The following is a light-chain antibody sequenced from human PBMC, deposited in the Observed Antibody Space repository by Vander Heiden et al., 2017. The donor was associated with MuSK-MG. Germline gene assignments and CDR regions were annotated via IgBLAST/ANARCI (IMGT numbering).Light chain of an antibody. CDR3: QQYNSYTWT. Sequence: DIQMTQSPSPLSASVGDRVTITCRASQSFSSWLAWYQQKPGNAPKLLIYKASSLESGVPSRFSGSGSGTEFTLTISSLQPDDFATYYCQQYNSYTWTFGQGTKVEIK. V-gene: IGKV1-5*03. CDR2: KAS. J-gene: IGKJ1*01. CDR1: QSFSSW.